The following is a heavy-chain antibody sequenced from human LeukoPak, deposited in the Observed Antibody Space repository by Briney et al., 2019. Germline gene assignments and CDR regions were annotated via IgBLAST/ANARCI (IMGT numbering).Heavy chain of an antibody. Sequence: ASVKVSCKASGGTFSSYAISWVRQAPGQGLEWMGGMIPIFGTANYAQKFQGRVTITADESTSTAYMELSSLRSEDTAVYYCARQWTLTGTTRGAFDYWGQGTLVTVSS. CDR3: ARQWTLTGTTRGAFDY. J-gene: IGHJ4*02. CDR2: MIPIFGTA. D-gene: IGHD1-7*01. CDR1: GGTFSSYA. V-gene: IGHV1-69*13.